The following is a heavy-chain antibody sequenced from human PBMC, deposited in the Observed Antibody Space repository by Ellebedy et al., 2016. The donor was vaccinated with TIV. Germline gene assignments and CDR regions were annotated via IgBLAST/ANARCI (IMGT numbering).Heavy chain of an antibody. J-gene: IGHJ3*02. CDR1: GFTFSRDS. CDR2: ISSSSSTI. CDR3: ARELSSGWSPGAFDI. Sequence: GESLKISCAASGFTFSRDSMNWVRQAPGKGLEWVSYISSSSSTINYADSVRGRFTISRDNAKNSLYLQLNSLRAEDTAVYYWARELSSGWSPGAFDIWGRGTMVTVSS. V-gene: IGHV3-48*01. D-gene: IGHD6-19*01.